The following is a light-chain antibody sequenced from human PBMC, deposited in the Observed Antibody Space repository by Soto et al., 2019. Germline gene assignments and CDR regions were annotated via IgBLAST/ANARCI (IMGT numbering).Light chain of an antibody. CDR2: DAS. CDR1: QSLSTF. J-gene: IGKJ5*01. V-gene: IGKV3-11*01. CDR3: QQRRKWPGT. Sequence: EIVLTQSPATLSLSPGERATRSCRASQSLSTFLAWYRQKPGQAPRLLIYDASNRASGIPPRFSGSGSGTDFTLTITSLEPEDFAVYYCQQRRKWPGTFGQGTRLEIK.